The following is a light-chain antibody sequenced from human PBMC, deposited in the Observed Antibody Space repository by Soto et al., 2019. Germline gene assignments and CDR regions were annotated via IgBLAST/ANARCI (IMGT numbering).Light chain of an antibody. CDR2: DAS. Sequence: EIVLTQSPATLSLSPGERATLSCRASQSVSSYLAWYQQKPGQAPRLLIYDASSRATGIPARFSGSGSGTDFTLTISSLEPEDFAVYYCEQRSHWPVSFGKGTKVEIK. J-gene: IGKJ1*01. CDR1: QSVSSY. V-gene: IGKV3-11*01. CDR3: EQRSHWPVS.